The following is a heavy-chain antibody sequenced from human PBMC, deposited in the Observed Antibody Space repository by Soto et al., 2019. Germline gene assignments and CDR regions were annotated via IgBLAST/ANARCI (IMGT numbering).Heavy chain of an antibody. J-gene: IGHJ4*02. Sequence: GGSLRLSCAASGFSFTTYVMHWVRQAPGKGLEWVAVISYDGSNKYYADSVKGRFTISRDNSKNTLYLQMNSLRAEDTAVYYCAKGRGGVFGVVITHFDYWGQGTLVTVSS. V-gene: IGHV3-30*18. D-gene: IGHD3-3*01. CDR2: ISYDGSNK. CDR3: AKGRGGVFGVVITHFDY. CDR1: GFSFTTYV.